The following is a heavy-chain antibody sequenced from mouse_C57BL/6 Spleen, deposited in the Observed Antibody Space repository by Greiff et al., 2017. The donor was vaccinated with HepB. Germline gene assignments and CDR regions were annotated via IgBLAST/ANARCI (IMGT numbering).Heavy chain of an antibody. CDR2: INPGSGGT. D-gene: IGHD4-1*01. CDR1: GYAFTNYL. V-gene: IGHV1-54*01. Sequence: QVQLQQSGAELVRPGTSVKVSCKASGYAFTNYLIEWIGVINPGSGGTNYNEKFKGKATLTADKSSSTAYMQLSSLTSEDSAVYFCARVPLTGHYFDYWGQGTTLTVSS. J-gene: IGHJ2*01. CDR3: ARVPLTGHYFDY.